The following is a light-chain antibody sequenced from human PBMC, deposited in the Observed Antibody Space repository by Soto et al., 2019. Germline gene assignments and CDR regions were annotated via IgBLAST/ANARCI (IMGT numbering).Light chain of an antibody. J-gene: IGLJ1*01. Sequence: QSVLTQPASVSGSPGQSITISCTGTSSDVGGYNYVSWYQQHPGKAPKLMIYEVSNRPSGVSNRFSGSKSGNTASLTISGLQDEDEADYYCSSYTSSSPHYVFGTGTKLTVL. CDR3: SSYTSSSPHYV. CDR1: SSDVGGYNY. CDR2: EVS. V-gene: IGLV2-14*01.